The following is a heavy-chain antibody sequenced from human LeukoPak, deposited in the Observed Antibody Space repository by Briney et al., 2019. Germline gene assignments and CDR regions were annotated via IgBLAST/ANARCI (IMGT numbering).Heavy chain of an antibody. CDR2: ISGSGGST. CDR1: GFTFSSYA. CDR3: ARDNYYDSSGYYYEGGYFDY. J-gene: IGHJ4*02. V-gene: IGHV3-23*01. D-gene: IGHD3-22*01. Sequence: GGSLRLSCAASGFTFSSYAMSWVRQAPGKGLEWVSAISGSGGSTYYADSVKGRFTISRDNSKNTLYLQMNSLRAEDTAVYYCARDNYYDSSGYYYEGGYFDYWGQGTLATVSS.